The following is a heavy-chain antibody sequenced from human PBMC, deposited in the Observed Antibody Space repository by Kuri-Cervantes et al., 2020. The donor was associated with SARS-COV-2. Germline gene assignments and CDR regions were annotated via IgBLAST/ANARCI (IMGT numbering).Heavy chain of an antibody. D-gene: IGHD1-1*01. J-gene: IGHJ4*02. CDR1: GDSISSSSYY. CDR3: ARLFSPWSVVGDY. Sequence: GSLRLSCTVSGDSISSSSYYWGWIRQPPGKGLEWIGTIYYSGSTDYNPSLKSQVTISVDTSKNQFSLKLRSVTATDTAVYYCARLFSPWSVVGDYWGQGTLVTVSS. CDR2: IYYSGST. V-gene: IGHV4-39*01.